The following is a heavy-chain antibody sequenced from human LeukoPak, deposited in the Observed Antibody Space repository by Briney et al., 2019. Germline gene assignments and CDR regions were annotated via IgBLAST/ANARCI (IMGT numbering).Heavy chain of an antibody. CDR1: GGSFSGYY. Sequence: SETLSRTCAVYGGSFSGYYWSWIRQPPGKGLEWIGYIYYSGSTYYNPSLKSRVTISVDTSKNQFSLKLSSVTAADTAVYYCARDHPLDYWGQGTLVTVSS. CDR3: ARDHPLDY. CDR2: IYYSGST. V-gene: IGHV4-30-4*01. J-gene: IGHJ4*02.